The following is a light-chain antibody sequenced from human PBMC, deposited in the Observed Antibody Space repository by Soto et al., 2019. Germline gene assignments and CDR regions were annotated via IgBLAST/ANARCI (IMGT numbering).Light chain of an antibody. V-gene: IGKV3-15*01. CDR1: QSVGSN. Sequence: DIVMTQSPATLSVSPGERATLSCRASQSVGSNLAWYQQKPGQAPRLLIYGASTRTIGIPARFSGSGSGTELTLTISRLKCEDFAVYYCQHYNIWPPYTFGQGTKLEIK. CDR3: QHYNIWPPYT. CDR2: GAS. J-gene: IGKJ2*01.